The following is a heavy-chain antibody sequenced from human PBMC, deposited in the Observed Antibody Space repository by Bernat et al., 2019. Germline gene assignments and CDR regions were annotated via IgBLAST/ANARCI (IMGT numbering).Heavy chain of an antibody. CDR1: GGTFSSYT. Sequence: QVQLVQSGAEVKKPGSSVKVSCKASGGTFSSYTISWVRQAPGQGLEWMGGITPMFGTGNYAQKFQGRVTITADESTSTAYMELRNLRSDDTAVYYCARELERLIVYWGQGTLVTVSS. J-gene: IGHJ4*02. D-gene: IGHD1-1*01. CDR2: ITPMFGTG. CDR3: ARELERLIVY. V-gene: IGHV1-69*01.